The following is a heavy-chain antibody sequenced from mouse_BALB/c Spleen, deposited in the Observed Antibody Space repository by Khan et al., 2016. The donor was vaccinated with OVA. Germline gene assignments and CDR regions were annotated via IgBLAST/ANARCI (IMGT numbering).Heavy chain of an antibody. J-gene: IGHJ3*01. D-gene: IGHD1-1*01. CDR1: GYTFTNYW. Sequence: QVQLKQSGAELAKPGASVNMSCKASGYTFTNYWMHWVKQRPGQGLEWIGYVNPSTGYTEYNQKFKDKATLTADKPSSTAYMQLSSLTSEDSAVYYCVNHGSSSAWFTYWGQGTLVTVSA. V-gene: IGHV1-7*01. CDR2: VNPSTGYT. CDR3: VNHGSSSAWFTY.